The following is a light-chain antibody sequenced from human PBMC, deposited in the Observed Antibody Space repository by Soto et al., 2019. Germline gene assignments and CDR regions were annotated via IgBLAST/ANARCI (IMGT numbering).Light chain of an antibody. J-gene: IGKJ4*01. CDR1: QSISSW. CDR3: QQYNSYSPLT. Sequence: DIQMTQSPSSVSASVGDRVTITCRASQSISSWLAWYQQKPGKAPKVLIYDASSLESGVPSRFSGSGSGTEFTLTISSLQPDDFATYYCQQYNSYSPLTFGGGTKV. V-gene: IGKV1-5*01. CDR2: DAS.